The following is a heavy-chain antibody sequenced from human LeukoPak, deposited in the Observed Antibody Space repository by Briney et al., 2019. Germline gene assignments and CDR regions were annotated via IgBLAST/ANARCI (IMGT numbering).Heavy chain of an antibody. Sequence: PSETLSLTCTVSGGSISSYYWSWIRQPAGKGLEWIGRIYSTGSTNYNPSLKRRVTMSVDTSKNQFSLKLTSVTAADTAVYYCARLYSGYDYVDYWGQGTLVTVSS. D-gene: IGHD5-12*01. CDR3: ARLYSGYDYVDY. CDR2: IYSTGST. V-gene: IGHV4-4*07. CDR1: GGSISSYY. J-gene: IGHJ4*02.